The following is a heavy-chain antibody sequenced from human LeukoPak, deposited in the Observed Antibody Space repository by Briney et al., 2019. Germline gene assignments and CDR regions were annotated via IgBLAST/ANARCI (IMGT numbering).Heavy chain of an antibody. J-gene: IGHJ4*02. CDR3: ARRNSNWYYFDY. CDR1: GDSITSNGYY. D-gene: IGHD6-13*01. V-gene: IGHV4-39*07. CDR2: IYYSGST. Sequence: SETLSLTCTVSGDSITSNGYYWGWIRQPPGKGLEWIGTIYYSGSTYYNPSLKSQFTISIDTSKNQFSLKLSSVTAADTAVYYCARRNSNWYYFDYWGQGTLVTVSS.